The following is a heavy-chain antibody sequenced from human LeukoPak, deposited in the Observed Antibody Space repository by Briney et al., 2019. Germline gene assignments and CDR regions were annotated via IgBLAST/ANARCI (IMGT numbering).Heavy chain of an antibody. CDR1: GFTFSSYA. V-gene: IGHV3-73*01. D-gene: IGHD6-13*01. Sequence: GGSLRLSCVASGFTFSSYAMHWVRQASGKGLEWVGRIRSKANSYATAYAASVKGRFTISRDDSKNTAYLQMNSLKTEDTAVYYCTSGAHLYSSSLYWGQGTLVTVSS. CDR2: IRSKANSYAT. CDR3: TSGAHLYSSSLY. J-gene: IGHJ4*02.